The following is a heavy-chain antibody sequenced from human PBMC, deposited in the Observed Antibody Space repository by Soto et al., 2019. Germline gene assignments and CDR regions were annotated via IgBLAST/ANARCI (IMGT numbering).Heavy chain of an antibody. Sequence: VQLLESGGGLVQPGGSLRLSCVASGVSFSGYAMSWVRQAPGKGPVWVSSMTATGVSIYYADSVRGRFTISGDNSKNTLYLQMSSLRAEDTARYYCAKDSIPYSSSYDLDHWGRGALVTVSS. CDR1: GVSFSGYA. V-gene: IGHV3-23*01. CDR2: MTATGVSI. J-gene: IGHJ4*02. CDR3: AKDSIPYSSSYDLDH. D-gene: IGHD6-6*01.